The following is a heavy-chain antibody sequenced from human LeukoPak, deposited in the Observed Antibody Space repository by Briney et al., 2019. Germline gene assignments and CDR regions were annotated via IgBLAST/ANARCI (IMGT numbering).Heavy chain of an antibody. J-gene: IGHJ6*03. D-gene: IGHD1-26*01. CDR3: ARVWGRDYYYYYMDV. CDR1: GGTFSSYS. CDR2: IIPFFGSA. V-gene: IGHV1-69*06. Sequence: AASVTVSRKPSGGTFSSYSVNWVRQAPGQGLAWMGGIIPFFGSANYAQKFQGRVTITADKSTSTAYMELRSLRSEDTAVYYCARVWGRDYYYYYMDVWGKGTTVTVSS.